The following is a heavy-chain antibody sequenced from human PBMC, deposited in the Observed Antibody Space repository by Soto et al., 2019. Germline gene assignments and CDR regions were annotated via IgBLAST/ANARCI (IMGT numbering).Heavy chain of an antibody. V-gene: IGHV3-23*01. CDR2: ISGSGGST. D-gene: IGHD6-19*01. J-gene: IGHJ4*02. CDR3: AKGLSIAVAGPSDY. CDR1: GFTFSSYA. Sequence: GGSLRLSCAASGFTFSSYAMSWVRQAPGKGLEWVSAISGSGGSTYYADSVKGRFTISRDNSKNTLYLQMNSLRAEDTAVYYCAKGLSIAVAGPSDYWGQGTLVTVS.